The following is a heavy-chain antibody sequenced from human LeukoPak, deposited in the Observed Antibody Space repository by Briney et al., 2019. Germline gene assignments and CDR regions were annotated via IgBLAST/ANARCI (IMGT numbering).Heavy chain of an antibody. J-gene: IGHJ4*02. CDR3: ARVAGYDILTGVGY. CDR1: GYTFTSYG. CDR2: ISAYNGNT. Sequence: ASVKVSCKASGYTFTSYGISWVRQAPGQGLEWMGWISAYNGNTNYAQKLQGRVTMTTDTSTSTAYMELRSLRSDDTAVYYCARVAGYDILTGVGYWGQGTLVTVSS. V-gene: IGHV1-18*01. D-gene: IGHD3-9*01.